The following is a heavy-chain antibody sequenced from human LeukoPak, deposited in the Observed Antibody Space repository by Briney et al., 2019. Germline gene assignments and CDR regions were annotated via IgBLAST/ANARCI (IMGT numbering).Heavy chain of an antibody. Sequence: SETLSLTCAVSDYSISSGYHWGWIRQPQEKGLEWIGSISRSGSTYYSPSLKGRVTMSVDSSKNEFSLNLSSVTAADTAVYYCARGYIGNSGRYYYYYMDVWGKGTTVTVSS. V-gene: IGHV4-38-2*01. D-gene: IGHD1-26*01. CDR2: ISRSGST. J-gene: IGHJ6*03. CDR1: DYSISSGYH. CDR3: ARGYIGNSGRYYYYYMDV.